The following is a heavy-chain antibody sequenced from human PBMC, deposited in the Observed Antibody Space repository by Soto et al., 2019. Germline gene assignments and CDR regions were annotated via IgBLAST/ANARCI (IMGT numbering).Heavy chain of an antibody. J-gene: IGHJ6*02. D-gene: IGHD2-21*02. Sequence: GGSLRLSCAASGFTVSSNYMSWVRQAPGKGLEWVSVIYSGGSTYYADSVKGRFTISRDNSKNTLYLQMNSLRAEDTAVYYCARGVVTPDYYYGMDVWGQGTTVTVSS. CDR3: ARGVVTPDYYYGMDV. V-gene: IGHV3-66*01. CDR2: IYSGGST. CDR1: GFTVSSNY.